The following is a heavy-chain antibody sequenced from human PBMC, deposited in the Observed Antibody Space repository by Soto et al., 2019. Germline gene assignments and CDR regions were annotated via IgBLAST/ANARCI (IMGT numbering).Heavy chain of an antibody. D-gene: IGHD3-10*01. Sequence: EVQLVESGGGLVQPGRSLRLSCAASGFTFDDYAMHWVRQAPGKGLEWVSGISWNSGSIGYADSVKGRFTISRDNAKNSLYLQMNSLRSEDTALYYCAKGPFGEVFSNWFDPWGQGTLVTVSS. CDR2: ISWNSGSI. CDR1: GFTFDDYA. V-gene: IGHV3-9*01. CDR3: AKGPFGEVFSNWFDP. J-gene: IGHJ5*02.